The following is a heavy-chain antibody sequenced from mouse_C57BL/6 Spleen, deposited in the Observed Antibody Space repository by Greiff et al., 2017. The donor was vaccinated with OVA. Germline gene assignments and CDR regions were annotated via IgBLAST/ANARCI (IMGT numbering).Heavy chain of an antibody. D-gene: IGHD2-5*01. J-gene: IGHJ2*01. Sequence: EVQLQQSGPELVKPGASVKISCKASGYTFTDYYMNWVKQSHGKSLEWIGDINPNNGGTSYNQKFKGKATLTVDKSSSTAYMELRSLTSEDSAVYYCARLGYSNFLFDYWGQGTTLTVSS. CDR1: GYTFTDYY. CDR3: ARLGYSNFLFDY. CDR2: INPNNGGT. V-gene: IGHV1-26*01.